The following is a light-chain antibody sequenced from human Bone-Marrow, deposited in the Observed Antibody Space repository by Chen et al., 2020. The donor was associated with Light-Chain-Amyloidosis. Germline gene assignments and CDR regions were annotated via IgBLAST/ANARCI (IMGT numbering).Light chain of an antibody. CDR2: WAS. CDR1: QSVLYSSNNKNY. CDR3: QQHYDTPWT. J-gene: IGKJ1*01. Sequence: DIVMTQSPDSLAVSRGERATSNCKSSQSVLYSSNNKNYLAWYQQKTGQPPKLLIYWASIRESGVPDRFSGSGSGTDFTLTITTLQAEDVAVYYCQQHYDTPWTFGQGTKVEIK. V-gene: IGKV4-1*01.